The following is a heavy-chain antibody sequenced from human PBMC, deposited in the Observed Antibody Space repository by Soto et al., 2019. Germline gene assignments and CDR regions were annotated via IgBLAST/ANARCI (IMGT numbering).Heavy chain of an antibody. CDR1: GFTFSSYS. CDR2: ISSSSSTI. J-gene: IGHJ5*02. V-gene: IGHV3-48*02. D-gene: IGHD3-16*01. CDR3: ARGGGGRTWFDP. Sequence: EVQLVESGGGLVQPGGSLRLSCAASGFTFSSYSMNWVRQAPGKGLEWVSYISSSSSTIYYADSVKGRFTISRDNAKNAVCVQRTSLRDEDTAVCYWARGGGGRTWFDPWGQGTLVTVSS.